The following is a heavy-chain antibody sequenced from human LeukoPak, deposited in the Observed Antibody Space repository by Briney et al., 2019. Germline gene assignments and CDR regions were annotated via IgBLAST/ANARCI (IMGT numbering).Heavy chain of an antibody. CDR2: FHYTGSS. Sequence: PSETLALTCSASGDSISSFYWNWIRQPPGKRLEWIGNFHYTGSSNYNPSLKSRVTLSIDTSRRQFFLKLNSVTAADTAVYYCVLAPNSNWFDFWGQGTLVTVSS. D-gene: IGHD2-8*01. V-gene: IGHV4-59*08. J-gene: IGHJ4*02. CDR1: GDSISSFY. CDR3: VLAPNSNWFDF.